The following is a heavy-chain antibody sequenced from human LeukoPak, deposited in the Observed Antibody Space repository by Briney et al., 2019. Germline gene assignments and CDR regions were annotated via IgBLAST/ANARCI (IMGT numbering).Heavy chain of an antibody. D-gene: IGHD2-15*01. V-gene: IGHV4-4*07. CDR1: GGSISSYY. Sequence: PSETLSLTCTVSGGSISSYYWSWIRQPAGKGLEWIGRMYPNGGTNYNSSLKSRVTMSVDASKNQFSLKLSSVTAADSAVYYCARVPRYCSGGNCYSEYYFDYWGRGTLVTVSS. CDR3: ARVPRYCSGGNCYSEYYFDY. CDR2: MYPNGGT. J-gene: IGHJ4*02.